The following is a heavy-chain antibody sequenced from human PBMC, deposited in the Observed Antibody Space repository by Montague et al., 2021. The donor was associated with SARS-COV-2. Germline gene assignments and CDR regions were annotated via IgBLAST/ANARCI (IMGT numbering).Heavy chain of an antibody. CDR1: GGSISGYY. CDR3: ARLLRSCSNGVCRTYYYYAMDG. Sequence: SETLSLTCTVSGGSISGYYWSWIRQSPGKGLEWIGYIYYSGSTKXNPFLESRVTVSVDRSKNQVSLKLSSVTPADTAVYYCARLLRSCSNGVCRTYYYYAMDGWSQGTTVTVSS. CDR2: IYYSGST. D-gene: IGHD2-8*01. J-gene: IGHJ6*02. V-gene: IGHV4-59*01.